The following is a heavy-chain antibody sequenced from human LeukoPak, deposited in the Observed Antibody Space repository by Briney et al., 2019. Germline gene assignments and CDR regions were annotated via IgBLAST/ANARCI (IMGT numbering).Heavy chain of an antibody. CDR1: GFTFSSYA. J-gene: IGHJ4*02. CDR2: ISGSGGST. D-gene: IGHD6-19*01. V-gene: IGHV3-23*01. CDR3: AKDRLDEAQAVAGRYFDY. Sequence: PGGSLRLSCAASGFTFSSYAMSWVRQAPGKGLECVSAISGSGGSTYYADSVKGRFTISRDNSKNTLYLQMNSLRAEDTAVYYCAKDRLDEAQAVAGRYFDYWGQGTLVTVSS.